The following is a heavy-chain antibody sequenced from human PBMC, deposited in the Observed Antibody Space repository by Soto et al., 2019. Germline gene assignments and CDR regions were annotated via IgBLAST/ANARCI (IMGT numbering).Heavy chain of an antibody. D-gene: IGHD3-10*01. CDR1: GFTSSSYA. Sequence: PGGSLRLSCAASGFTSSSYAMHWVRQAPGKGLEWVAVISYDGSNKYYADSVKGRFTISRDNSKNTLYLQMNSLRAEDTAVYYCARDHYGSGSYYNPNLRYYYYGMDVWGQGTTVTVSS. V-gene: IGHV3-30-3*01. J-gene: IGHJ6*02. CDR3: ARDHYGSGSYYNPNLRYYYYGMDV. CDR2: ISYDGSNK.